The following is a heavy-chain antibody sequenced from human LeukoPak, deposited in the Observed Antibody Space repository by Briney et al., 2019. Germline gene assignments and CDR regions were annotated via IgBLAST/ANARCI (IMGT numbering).Heavy chain of an antibody. CDR2: ISGSGGST. Sequence: GGSLRLSCAASGFTFSSYGMSWVRQAPGKGLEWVSAISGSGGSTYYADSVKGRFTISRDNSKNTLYLQMNSLRAEDTAVYYCASSRGSWPDYFDYWGQETLVTVSS. V-gene: IGHV3-23*01. D-gene: IGHD6-13*01. CDR3: ASSRGSWPDYFDY. J-gene: IGHJ4*02. CDR1: GFTFSSYG.